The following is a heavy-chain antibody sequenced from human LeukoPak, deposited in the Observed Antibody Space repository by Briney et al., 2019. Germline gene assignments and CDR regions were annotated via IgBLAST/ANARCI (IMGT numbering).Heavy chain of an antibody. J-gene: IGHJ6*03. CDR1: GYTFTSYD. V-gene: IGHV1-8*01. CDR2: MNPNRGNT. CDR3: SRVQAYYYYYMDV. Sequence: ASVKVSCKASGYTFTSYDINWGRQATGQGLKWMGWMNPNRGNTGYAQKFQGRVTLTRNTSISTAYMELRRLRSADTPVYYISRVQAYYYYYMDVWGKGTTVTVSS.